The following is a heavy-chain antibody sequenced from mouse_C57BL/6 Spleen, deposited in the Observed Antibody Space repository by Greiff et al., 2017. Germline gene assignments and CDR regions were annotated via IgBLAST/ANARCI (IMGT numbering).Heavy chain of an antibody. D-gene: IGHD2-5*01. Sequence: VQLQQSGPELVKPGASVKMSCKASGYTFTDYNMHWVKQSHGKSLEWIGYINPNNGGTSYNQKFKGKATLTVNKSSSTAYMELRSLTSEDSAVYYCARGAYYSNYDYAMDYWGQGTSVTVSS. CDR3: ARGAYYSNYDYAMDY. CDR1: GYTFTDYN. J-gene: IGHJ4*01. CDR2: INPNNGGT. V-gene: IGHV1-22*01.